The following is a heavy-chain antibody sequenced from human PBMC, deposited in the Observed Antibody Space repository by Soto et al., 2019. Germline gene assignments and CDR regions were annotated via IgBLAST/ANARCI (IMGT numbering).Heavy chain of an antibody. V-gene: IGHV1-18*01. J-gene: IGHJ4*02. D-gene: IGHD3-10*01. Sequence: QVQLVQSGAGVKKPGASVRVSCKASGYNFADYGISWVRQAPGQGLEWMGWISIYNGDTNYAQNFQGRVTMTTDTSTSTAYVEMRSLRSDDTAVYYCARALLGSTHDYWGQGTLVTVSS. CDR3: ARALLGSTHDY. CDR2: ISIYNGDT. CDR1: GYNFADYG.